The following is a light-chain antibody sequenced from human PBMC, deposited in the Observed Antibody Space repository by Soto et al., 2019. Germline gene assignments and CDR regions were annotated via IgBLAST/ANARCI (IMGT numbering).Light chain of an antibody. CDR1: QSVSRS. CDR2: DAS. Sequence: EIVLTQSPATLSLSPGDTATLSCRASQSVSRSLTWYQQKPGQAPRLLIYDASTRATGIPPRFSGSGSGTDFTLTISSLEPEVFAVYYCQQRSKSFGGGTKVEIK. J-gene: IGKJ4*01. V-gene: IGKV3-11*01. CDR3: QQRSKS.